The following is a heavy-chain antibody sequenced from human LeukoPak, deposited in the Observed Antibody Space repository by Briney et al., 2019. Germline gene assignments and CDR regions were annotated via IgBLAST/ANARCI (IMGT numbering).Heavy chain of an antibody. CDR1: GFTLSSYE. CDR2: ISSSGSTI. D-gene: IGHD2-2*02. V-gene: IGHV3-48*03. CDR3: ARDHRGYCSSTSCHKFDY. J-gene: IGHJ4*02. Sequence: GGSLRLSCAASGFTLSSYEMNWVRQAPGKGLEWVSYISSSGSTIYYADSVKGRFTISRDNAKNSLYLQMNSLRAEDTAVYYCARDHRGYCSSTSCHKFDYWGQGTLVTVSS.